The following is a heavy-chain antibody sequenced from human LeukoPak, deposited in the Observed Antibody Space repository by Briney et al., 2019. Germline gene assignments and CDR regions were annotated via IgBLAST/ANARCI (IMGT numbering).Heavy chain of an antibody. CDR1: GFTVSSNY. CDR3: ATLRGGYSYVQH. J-gene: IGHJ1*01. V-gene: IGHV3-66*01. Sequence: QSGGSLRLSCAASGFTVSSNYMSWVRQAPGKGLEWVSVIYSGGSTYYADSVKGRFTISRDNSKNTLYLQMNSLRAEDTAVYYCATLRGGYSYVQHWSQGTLVTVSS. CDR2: IYSGGST. D-gene: IGHD5-18*01.